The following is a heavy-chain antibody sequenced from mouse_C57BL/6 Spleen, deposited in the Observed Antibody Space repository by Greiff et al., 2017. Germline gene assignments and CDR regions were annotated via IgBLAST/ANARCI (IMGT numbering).Heavy chain of an antibody. CDR2: ISSGSSTI. J-gene: IGHJ4*01. D-gene: IGHD2-5*01. CDR1: GFTFSDYG. CDR3: ARKYYSKSYAMDY. Sequence: EVKLQESGGGLVKPGGSLKLSCAASGFTFSDYGMHWVRQAPEKGLEWVAYISSGSSTIYYADTVKGRFTISRDNAKNTLFLQMTSLRSEDTAMYYCARKYYSKSYAMDYWGQGTSVTVSS. V-gene: IGHV5-17*01.